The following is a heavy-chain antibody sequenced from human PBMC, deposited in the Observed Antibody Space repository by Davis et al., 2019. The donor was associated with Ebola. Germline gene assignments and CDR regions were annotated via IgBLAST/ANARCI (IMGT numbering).Heavy chain of an antibody. D-gene: IGHD3-16*01. CDR3: ARDGPNYDIDH. J-gene: IGHJ4*02. CDR2: INPSGGST. Sequence: ASVKVSCKASGYTFTSYYMHWVRQAPGQGLEWMGIINPSGGSTSYAQKFQGRVTMTRDTSTSTVYMELNSLRAEDTAVYFCARDGPNYDIDHWGRGAPVTVSS. V-gene: IGHV1-46*01. CDR1: GYTFTSYY.